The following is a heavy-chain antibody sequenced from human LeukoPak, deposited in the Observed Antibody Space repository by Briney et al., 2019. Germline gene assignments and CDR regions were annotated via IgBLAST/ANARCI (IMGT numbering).Heavy chain of an antibody. CDR2: ILYDGSNK. D-gene: IGHD4-17*01. CDR1: GFTFSSYG. V-gene: IGHV3-33*01. CDR3: AISSTVTTLFDY. J-gene: IGHJ4*02. Sequence: PGRSLRLSCAASGFTFSSYGMHWVRQAPGKGLEWVAVILYDGSNKYYADSVKGRFTISRDNSKNTLYLQMNSLRAEDTAVYYCAISSTVTTLFDYWGQGTLVTVSS.